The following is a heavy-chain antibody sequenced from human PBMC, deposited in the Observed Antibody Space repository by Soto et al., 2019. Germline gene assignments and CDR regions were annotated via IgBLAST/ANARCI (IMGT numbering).Heavy chain of an antibody. V-gene: IGHV4-39*01. Sequence: SETLSLTCTVSGGSLSGYHYHWGWIRQAPGKGLEWIGNIFYSGGTYYNPSLERRVTISIDTSKNQFSLSLDSVTAADTAVYYYARRVVGVIKGFDYWGQGTLVTVSS. CDR2: IFYSGGT. CDR3: ARRVVGVIKGFDY. CDR1: GGSLSGYHYH. D-gene: IGHD3-10*01. J-gene: IGHJ4*02.